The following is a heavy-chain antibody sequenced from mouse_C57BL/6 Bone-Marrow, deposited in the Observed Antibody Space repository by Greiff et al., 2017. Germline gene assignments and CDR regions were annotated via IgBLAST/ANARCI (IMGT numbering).Heavy chain of an antibody. J-gene: IGHJ1*03. Sequence: VQLKESGPGMVKPSQSLSLTCTVTGYSITSGYDWHWIRHFPGNKLEWMGYISYSGSTNYNPSLKSRISITHDTSKNHFFLKLNSVTTEDTATXYCARGPYYYGSSYWYFDVWGTGTTVTVSS. CDR2: ISYSGST. CDR3: ARGPYYYGSSYWYFDV. V-gene: IGHV3-1*01. D-gene: IGHD1-1*01. CDR1: GYSITSGYD.